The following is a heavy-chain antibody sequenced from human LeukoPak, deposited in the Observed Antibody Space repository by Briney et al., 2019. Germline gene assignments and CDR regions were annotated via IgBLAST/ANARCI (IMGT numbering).Heavy chain of an antibody. CDR1: GYTFTSYD. Sequence: GASVKVSCKTSGYTFTSYDINWVRQATGQGLEWMGWMNPNSGNTDYAQKFQGRVTMTRNTSISTAYMELSSLRSEDTAVYYCARIGSGWTASYYMDVWGKGTTVTISS. V-gene: IGHV1-8*01. CDR2: MNPNSGNT. CDR3: ARIGSGWTASYYMDV. D-gene: IGHD6-19*01. J-gene: IGHJ6*03.